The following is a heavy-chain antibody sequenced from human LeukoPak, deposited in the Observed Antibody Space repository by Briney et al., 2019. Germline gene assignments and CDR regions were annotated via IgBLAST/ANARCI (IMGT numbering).Heavy chain of an antibody. CDR2: IYYSGST. CDR1: GGSISSNSYY. J-gene: IGHJ4*02. D-gene: IGHD1-14*01. Sequence: SETLSLTCTVSGGSISSNSYYWGWIRQSPGKGLQWIGNIYYSGSTYYNPSLKSRVTISVDTSKNQFSLKLSSVTAADTAVYYCAKLPLFGGTIFDYWGQGTLVTVSS. V-gene: IGHV4-39*01. CDR3: AKLPLFGGTIFDY.